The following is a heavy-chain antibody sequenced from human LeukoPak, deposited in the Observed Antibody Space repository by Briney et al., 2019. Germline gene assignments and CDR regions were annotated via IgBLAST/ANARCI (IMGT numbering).Heavy chain of an antibody. D-gene: IGHD3-9*01. J-gene: IGHJ3*02. CDR1: GFTFSSYG. CDR3: AKDLKSPRLGAFDI. V-gene: IGHV3-30*18. CDR2: ISYDGSNK. Sequence: PGGSLRLSCAASGFTFSSYGTHWVRQAPDKGLEWVAVISYDGSNKYYADSVKGRFTISRDNSKNTLYLQMNSLRAEDTAVYYCAKDLKSPRLGAFDIWGQGTMVTVSS.